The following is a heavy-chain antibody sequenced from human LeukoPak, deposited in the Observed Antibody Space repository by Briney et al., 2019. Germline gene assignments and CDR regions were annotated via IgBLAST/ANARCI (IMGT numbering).Heavy chain of an antibody. CDR3: ARSHYYDSSGYYPLDY. Sequence: SQTLSLTCTVSGGSISSGDYYWSWIRQPPGKGLEWIGYIYHSGSTYYNPSLKSRVTISVDRSKNQFSLKLSSVTAADTAVYYCARSHYYDSSGYYPLDYWGQGTLVTVSS. CDR2: IYHSGST. J-gene: IGHJ4*02. CDR1: GGSISSGDYY. V-gene: IGHV4-30-2*01. D-gene: IGHD3-22*01.